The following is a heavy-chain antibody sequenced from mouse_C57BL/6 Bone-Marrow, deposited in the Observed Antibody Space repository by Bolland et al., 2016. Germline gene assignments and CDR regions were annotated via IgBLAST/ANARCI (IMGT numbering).Heavy chain of an antibody. Sequence: STNYNEKFKSKATLTVDASSSTAYMQLSSLTSEDSAVYYCARSPGSSPYYAMDYWGQGT. J-gene: IGHJ4*01. D-gene: IGHD1-1*01. CDR3: ARSPGSSPYYAMDY. CDR2: ST. V-gene: IGHV1-55*01.